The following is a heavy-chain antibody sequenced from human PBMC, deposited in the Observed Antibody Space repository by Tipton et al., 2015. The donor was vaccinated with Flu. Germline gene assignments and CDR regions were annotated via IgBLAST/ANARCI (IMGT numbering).Heavy chain of an antibody. J-gene: IGHJ2*01. V-gene: IGHV4-34*01. CDR3: ARGRGYSYGYFVRYFDL. Sequence: TLSLTCAVYGGSFSGYYWSWIRQPPGKGLEWLGEINHSGSTNYNPSLKGRVTISVDTSKNQFSLKLSSVTAADTAVYYCARGRGYSYGYFVRYFDLWGRGTLVTVSS. D-gene: IGHD5-18*01. CDR2: INHSGST. CDR1: GGSFSGYY.